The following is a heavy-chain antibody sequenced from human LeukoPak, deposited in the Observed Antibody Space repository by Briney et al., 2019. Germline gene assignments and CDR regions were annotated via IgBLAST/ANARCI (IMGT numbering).Heavy chain of an antibody. D-gene: IGHD6-13*01. CDR2: INHSGST. CDR1: GGSFSGYY. Sequence: SETLSLTCAVYGGSFSGYYWSWIRQPPGKGLEWIGEINHSGSTNYNPSLKSRVTISVDTSKNQFSLKLSSVTAADTAVYYCARGLYSSSWWEEPDPKPIDYWGQGTLVTVSS. V-gene: IGHV4-34*01. J-gene: IGHJ4*02. CDR3: ARGLYSSSWWEEPDPKPIDY.